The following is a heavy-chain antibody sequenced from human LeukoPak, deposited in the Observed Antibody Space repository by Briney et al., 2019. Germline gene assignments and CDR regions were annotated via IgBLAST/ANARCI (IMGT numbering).Heavy chain of an antibody. CDR3: AKSNIVVVPAGAFDI. J-gene: IGHJ3*02. V-gene: IGHV3-30*18. D-gene: IGHD2-2*01. CDR1: GFTFSSYG. Sequence: GGSLRLSCAASGFTFSSYGMHWVRQAPGKGLEWVAVISYDGSNKYYADSVKGRFTISRDNSKNTLYLQMSSLRAEDTAVYYCAKSNIVVVPAGAFDIWGQGTMVTVSS. CDR2: ISYDGSNK.